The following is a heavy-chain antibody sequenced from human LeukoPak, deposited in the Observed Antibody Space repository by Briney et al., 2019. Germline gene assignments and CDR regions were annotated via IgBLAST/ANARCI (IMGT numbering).Heavy chain of an antibody. D-gene: IGHD1-26*01. V-gene: IGHV4-30-4*01. CDR2: IYYSGST. J-gene: IGHJ3*02. Sequence: SETLSLTYTVSGGSISSGDYYWSWIRQPPGKGLEWIGYIYYSGSTYYNPSLKSRVTISVDTSKNQFSLKLSSVTAADTAVYYCARDHTSQEPPGDAFDIWGQGTMVTVSS. CDR3: ARDHTSQEPPGDAFDI. CDR1: GGSISSGDYY.